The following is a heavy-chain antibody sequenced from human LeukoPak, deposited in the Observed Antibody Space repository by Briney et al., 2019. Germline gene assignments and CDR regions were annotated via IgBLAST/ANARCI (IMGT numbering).Heavy chain of an antibody. Sequence: ASVKVSCKASGGTFSSYAISWVRQAPGQGLEWMGGIIPIFGTANYAQKFQGRVTITADESTSTAYMELSSLRSEDTAVYYCAREVTWCSSTSCYSGAGFDYWGQGTLVTVSS. CDR3: AREVTWCSSTSCYSGAGFDY. V-gene: IGHV1-69*13. D-gene: IGHD2-2*01. CDR2: IIPIFGTA. CDR1: GGTFSSYA. J-gene: IGHJ4*02.